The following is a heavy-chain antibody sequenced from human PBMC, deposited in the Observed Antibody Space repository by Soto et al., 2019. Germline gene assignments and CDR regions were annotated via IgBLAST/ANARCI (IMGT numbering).Heavy chain of an antibody. D-gene: IGHD3-10*01. Sequence: GGSLRLSCAASGFTFSSYAMSWVRQAPGKGLEWVSAISGSGGSTYYADSVKGRFTISRDNSKNTLYLQMNSLRAEDTAVYYCAKDMVRGLTVRHYYYYYGMDVWGQGTTVTVPS. J-gene: IGHJ6*02. CDR2: ISGSGGST. CDR1: GFTFSSYA. V-gene: IGHV3-23*01. CDR3: AKDMVRGLTVRHYYYYYGMDV.